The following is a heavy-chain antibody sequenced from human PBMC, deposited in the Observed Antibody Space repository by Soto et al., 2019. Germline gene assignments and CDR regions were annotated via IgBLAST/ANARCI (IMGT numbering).Heavy chain of an antibody. Sequence: SETLSLTCSVSGGSISSGYYYWSWIRQPPGKGLEWIGNIYYSGNTYYNPSLKSRLFISMDTSKNQFSLKVSSVTAADTAVYYCARLQGGAFDIWGQGSMVTVSS. CDR2: IYYSGNT. J-gene: IGHJ3*02. V-gene: IGHV4-30-4*01. CDR3: ARLQGGAFDI. CDR1: GGSISSGYYY. D-gene: IGHD2-15*01.